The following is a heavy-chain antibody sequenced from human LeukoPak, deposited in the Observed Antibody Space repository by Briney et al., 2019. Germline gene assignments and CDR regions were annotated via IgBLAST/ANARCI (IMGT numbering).Heavy chain of an antibody. V-gene: IGHV4-39*01. CDR1: GGSISSSSYY. CDR3: APEVVVAATRSFDP. Sequence: SETLSLTCTVSGGSISSSSYYWGWIRQPPGKGLEWIGSIYYSGSTYYNPSLKSRVTISVDTSKNQFSLKLSSVTAADTAVYYCAPEVVVAATRSFDPWGQGTLVTVSS. CDR2: IYYSGST. D-gene: IGHD2-15*01. J-gene: IGHJ5*02.